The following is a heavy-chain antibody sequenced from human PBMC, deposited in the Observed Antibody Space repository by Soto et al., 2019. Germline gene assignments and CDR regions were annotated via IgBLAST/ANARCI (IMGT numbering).Heavy chain of an antibody. J-gene: IGHJ4*02. CDR3: ARGHGDYGYYFDY. CDR1: GGSISSYY. D-gene: IGHD4-17*01. CDR2: IFYSGST. V-gene: IGHV4-59*01. Sequence: QVQLRESGPGLVKPSETLSLTCTVSGGSISSYYWRWVRQSPRTGLEWIGYIFYSGSTDYNPSLKSRVTISVDTSKNQFALKLSSVTAADTAVYYCARGHGDYGYYFDYWGQGTLVTVSS.